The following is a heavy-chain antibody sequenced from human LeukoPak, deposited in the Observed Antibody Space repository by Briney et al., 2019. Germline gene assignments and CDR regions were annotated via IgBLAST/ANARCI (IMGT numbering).Heavy chain of an antibody. V-gene: IGHV4-38-2*02. CDR1: GYPISSGYY. CDR3: ARERTTVTMPNFDY. Sequence: SETLSLTCSVSGYPISSGYYWGWIRQPPGKGLEWIGSIDHSGSTYYNPSLKRRVTISVDTSKNQFSLKLSSVTAADTAVYYCARERTTVTMPNFDYWGQGTLVTVSS. J-gene: IGHJ4*02. D-gene: IGHD4-17*01. CDR2: IDHSGST.